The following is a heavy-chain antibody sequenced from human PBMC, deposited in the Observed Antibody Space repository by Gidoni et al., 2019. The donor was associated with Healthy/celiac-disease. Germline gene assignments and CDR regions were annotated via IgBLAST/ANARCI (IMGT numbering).Heavy chain of an antibody. D-gene: IGHD5-12*01. CDR2: ISYDGSNK. CDR3: ARYPHSGYEEYYFDY. J-gene: IGHJ4*02. CDR1: GFTFLSYA. V-gene: IGHV3-30-3*01. Sequence: QVQLVESGGGVVQPGRSLRLSCAASGFTFLSYAMHWVRQAPGKGLEWVAVISYDGSNKYYADSVKGRFTISRDNSKNTLYLQMNSLRAEDTAVYYCARYPHSGYEEYYFDYWGQGTLVTVSS.